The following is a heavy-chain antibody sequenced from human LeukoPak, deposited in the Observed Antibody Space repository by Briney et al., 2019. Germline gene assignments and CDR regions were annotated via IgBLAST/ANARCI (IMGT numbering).Heavy chain of an antibody. Sequence: GESLKISCKGSGYSFTSYWIAWVRQMPGKGLDWMGIIYPGDSDTRYSPSFQGQVTISADKSISTAYLQWSSLKASDTAMYYCARPAGSSSWVLDYWGQGTLVTVSS. J-gene: IGHJ4*02. V-gene: IGHV5-51*01. D-gene: IGHD6-13*01. CDR1: GYSFTSYW. CDR2: IYPGDSDT. CDR3: ARPAGSSSWVLDY.